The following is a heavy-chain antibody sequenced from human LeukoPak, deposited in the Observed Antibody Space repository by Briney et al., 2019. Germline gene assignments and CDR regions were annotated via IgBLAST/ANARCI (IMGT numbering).Heavy chain of an antibody. D-gene: IGHD3-10*01. J-gene: IGHJ4*02. CDR3: AREFYGSLDS. CDR2: SYDSGST. Sequence: SETLSLTCTVSGGSITSYYLSWIRRPPGKGLEWIAYSYDSGSTNYNPSLKSRVTISVDTSKNQFSLKLSSVTAADTAIYYCAREFYGSLDSWGQGTLVTVSS. CDR1: GGSITSYY. V-gene: IGHV4-59*01.